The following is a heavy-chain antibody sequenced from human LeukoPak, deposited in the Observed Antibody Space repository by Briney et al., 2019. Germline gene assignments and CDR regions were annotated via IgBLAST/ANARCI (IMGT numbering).Heavy chain of an antibody. J-gene: IGHJ4*02. D-gene: IGHD3-9*01. V-gene: IGHV1-2*02. CDR2: INPNSGGT. CDR3: ARVDILTGGVVGGFDY. CDR1: GYTFTGYY. Sequence: ASVKVSCKASGYTFTGYYMHWVRQAPGQGLEWMGWINPNSGGTNYAQKFQGRVTMTRDTSVSTAYMELSRLRSDDTAVYYCARVDILTGGVVGGFDYWGQGTLVTVSS.